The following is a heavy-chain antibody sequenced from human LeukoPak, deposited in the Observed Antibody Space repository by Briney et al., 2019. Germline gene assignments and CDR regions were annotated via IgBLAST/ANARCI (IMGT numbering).Heavy chain of an antibody. CDR2: ISDSGGST. J-gene: IGHJ6*02. D-gene: IGHD3-22*01. CDR3: AKVQATLRSGYSPLPYYYYGMDV. V-gene: IGHV3-23*01. Sequence: GGSLRLSCAASRFTFSNYAMSWVRQAPGKGLEWVSGISDSGGSTYYADSVKGRFTISRDNSKNTLYLQMNSLRAEDTAVYYCAKVQATLRSGYSPLPYYYYGMDVWGQGTTVTVSS. CDR1: RFTFSNYA.